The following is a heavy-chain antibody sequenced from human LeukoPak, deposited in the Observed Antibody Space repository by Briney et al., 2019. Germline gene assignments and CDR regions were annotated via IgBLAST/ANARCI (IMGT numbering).Heavy chain of an antibody. V-gene: IGHV3-23*01. J-gene: IGHJ4*02. CDR3: VKFAGPTWAQLWSDS. Sequence: HPGGSLRLSCAASGFNFNGNAMNWVRQAPGKGLEWVSAIGGGGFPSYYADSVKGRFTVSRDNFNNTLYLQLNGLRHEDTAVYYCVKFAGPTWAQLWSDSWGQGTLVTVSS. D-gene: IGHD5-24*01. CDR2: IGGGGFPS. CDR1: GFNFNGNA.